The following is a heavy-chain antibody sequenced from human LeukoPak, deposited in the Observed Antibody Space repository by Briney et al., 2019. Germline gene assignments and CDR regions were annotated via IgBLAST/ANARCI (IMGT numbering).Heavy chain of an antibody. CDR2: IYYSGST. V-gene: IGHV4-59*01. CDR3: AREKRRNFDY. J-gene: IGHJ4*02. CDR1: GGSISSYY. Sequence: SETLSLTCTVSGGSISSYYWSWIRQPPGKGLEWIGYIYYSGSTNYNPSLKSRVTISVDTSKNQFSLKLSSVTAADTAVYYCAREKRRNFDYWGQGTLVTVSS.